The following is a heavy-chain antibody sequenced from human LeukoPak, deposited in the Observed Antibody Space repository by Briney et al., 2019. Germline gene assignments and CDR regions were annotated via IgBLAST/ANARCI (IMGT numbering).Heavy chain of an antibody. CDR1: GGSISSSSYY. CDR3: ASLRYYYDSSGYEFDP. CDR2: IYYSGST. J-gene: IGHJ5*02. Sequence: SETLSLTCTVPGGSISSSSYYWGWIRQPPGKGLEWIGSIYYSGSTYYNPSLKSRVTISVDTSKNQFSLKLSSVTAADTAVYYCASLRYYYDSSGYEFDPWGQGTLVTVSS. D-gene: IGHD3-22*01. V-gene: IGHV4-39*01.